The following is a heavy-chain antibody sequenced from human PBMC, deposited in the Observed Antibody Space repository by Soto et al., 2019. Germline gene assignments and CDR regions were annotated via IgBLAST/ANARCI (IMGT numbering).Heavy chain of an antibody. D-gene: IGHD4-17*01. V-gene: IGHV3-11*01. Sequence: QVQLVESGGGLVKPGGSLRLSCAASGFTFSDYDMSWIRQAPGKGLEWVSYISSSGSTIYYADSVKGRFTISRDNAKNSLYLQMHSLRAEHTAVYYCASPTVTTYVDYWGQGTLVTVSS. CDR3: ASPTVTTYVDY. J-gene: IGHJ4*02. CDR2: ISSSGSTI. CDR1: GFTFSDYD.